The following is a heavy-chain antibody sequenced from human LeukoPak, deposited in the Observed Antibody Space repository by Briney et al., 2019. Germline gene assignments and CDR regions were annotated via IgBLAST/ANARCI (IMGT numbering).Heavy chain of an antibody. J-gene: IGHJ4*02. D-gene: IGHD3-22*01. CDR3: VGDSSGYYDFDY. Sequence: PSETLSLTCTVSGGSTSSIGYYWGWIRQPPGKGLEWIGNMYYSGSTYYNPSLKSRVNISVDTSKNQYSLNLSSVTAADTAVYYCVGDSSGYYDFDYWGQGALVTVSS. CDR1: GGSTSSIGYY. CDR2: MYYSGST. V-gene: IGHV4-39*02.